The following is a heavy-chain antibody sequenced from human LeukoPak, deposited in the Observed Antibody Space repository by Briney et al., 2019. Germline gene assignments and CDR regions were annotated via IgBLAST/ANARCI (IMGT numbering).Heavy chain of an antibody. CDR1: GFTFSSYS. V-gene: IGHV3-21*01. CDR2: ISSSSSYI. CDR3: AREWSGPYYFDY. D-gene: IGHD3-3*01. J-gene: IGHJ4*02. Sequence: GGSLRLSCAASGFTFSSYSMNWVRQAPGKGLEWVSSISSSSSYIYYADSVKGRFTTSRDNAKNSLYLQMNSLRAEDTAVYYCAREWSGPYYFDYWGQGTLVTVSS.